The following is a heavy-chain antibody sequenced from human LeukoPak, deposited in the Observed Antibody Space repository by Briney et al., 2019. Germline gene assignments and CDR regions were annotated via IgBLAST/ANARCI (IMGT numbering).Heavy chain of an antibody. CDR2: ISWNSGTI. J-gene: IGHJ4*02. CDR1: GFNFDDYA. CDR3: AKGAPKVYSDSSGYYVSYDY. D-gene: IGHD3-22*01. V-gene: IGHV3-9*01. Sequence: GRSLRLSCAASGFNFDDYAMYWVRQAPGKGLEFVSGISWNSGTIGYTDSVKGRFTISRDNAKNSLYLQMNSLRAEDTALYYCAKGAPKVYSDSSGYYVSYDYWGQGTLATVSS.